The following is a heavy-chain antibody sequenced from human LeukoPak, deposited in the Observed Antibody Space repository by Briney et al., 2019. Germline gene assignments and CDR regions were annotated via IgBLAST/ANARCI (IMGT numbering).Heavy chain of an antibody. D-gene: IGHD5-12*01. J-gene: IGHJ4*02. CDR3: ARETTSGYEPQFDY. Sequence: GASVKVSCKASGYTFTGYYMNWVRQAPGQGLEWMGWINPNSGGTNYAQKFQGRVTMTRDTSISTAYMELSRLRSDDTAVYYCARETTSGYEPQFDYWGQGTLVTVSS. CDR2: INPNSGGT. CDR1: GYTFTGYY. V-gene: IGHV1-2*02.